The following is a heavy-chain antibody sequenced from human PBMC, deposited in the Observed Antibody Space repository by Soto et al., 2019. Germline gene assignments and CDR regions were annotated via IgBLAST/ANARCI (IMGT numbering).Heavy chain of an antibody. D-gene: IGHD6-19*01. CDR1: GGSMCSSSDY. V-gene: IGHV4-39*01. CDR3: ARHLNYSSGWLALGWFDP. Sequence: SETLSISCTVSGGSMCSSSDYGGWNRQPPGKGLEWIGTISYSGTNYYNPSLKSRVIISVDTSKNQFSLKLSSVTAADTAVYYCARHLNYSSGWLALGWFDPSGQATLLTVYS. J-gene: IGHJ5*02. CDR2: ISYSGTN.